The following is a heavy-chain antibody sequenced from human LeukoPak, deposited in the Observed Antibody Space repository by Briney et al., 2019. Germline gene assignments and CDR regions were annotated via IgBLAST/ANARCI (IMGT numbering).Heavy chain of an antibody. D-gene: IGHD2-2*01. J-gene: IGHJ4*02. Sequence: GGSLRLSCAVSGFTFSSYWMSWVPQAPGKGLEWVAKINKYGTEKYYVDSVKGRFTISRDNAKNSLYLQMNSLRADDTAVYYCAREVREVPHWGQGTLVTVSS. CDR1: GFTFSSYW. V-gene: IGHV3-7*04. CDR2: INKYGTEK. CDR3: AREVREVPH.